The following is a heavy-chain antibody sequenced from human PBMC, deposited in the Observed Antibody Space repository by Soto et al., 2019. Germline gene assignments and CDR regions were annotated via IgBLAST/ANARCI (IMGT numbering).Heavy chain of an antibody. CDR2: IHHSGDT. CDR1: SGSISSSYW. J-gene: IGHJ4*02. Sequence: QVQLQESGPGLVTPSGTLSVTCAVSSGSISSSYWWSWVRQPPGERLEWIGEIHHSGDTNYNPSLESRVTISVDKSKNRVSLRLSSVTAADTAVYYCARIDYGSGSDYNFDYWGQGTLVTVSS. V-gene: IGHV4-4*02. D-gene: IGHD3-10*01. CDR3: ARIDYGSGSDYNFDY.